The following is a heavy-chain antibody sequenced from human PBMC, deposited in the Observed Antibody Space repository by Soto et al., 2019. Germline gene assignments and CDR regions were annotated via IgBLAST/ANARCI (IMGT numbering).Heavy chain of an antibody. CDR2: ISGSGGST. V-gene: IGHV3-23*01. J-gene: IGHJ4*02. Sequence: EVQLLESGGGLVQPGGSLRLSCAASGFTFSSYAMSWFRQAPGKGLEWVSAISGSGGSTYYADSVKGRFTISRDNSKNTLYLQMNSLRAEDTAVYYCEKGDVAYGAGSLLDYWGQGTLVTVSS. CDR1: GFTFSSYA. D-gene: IGHD4-17*01. CDR3: EKGDVAYGAGSLLDY.